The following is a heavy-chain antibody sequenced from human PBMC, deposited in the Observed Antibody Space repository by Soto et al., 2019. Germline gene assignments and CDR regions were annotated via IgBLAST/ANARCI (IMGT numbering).Heavy chain of an antibody. J-gene: IGHJ4*02. CDR3: AKSGLRFLEWYLDS. CDR2: ISGSGDNT. D-gene: IGHD3-3*01. CDR1: GFTFSSYA. Sequence: GGSLRLSCTASGFTFSSYAMTWVRQAPGKGLEWVSDISGSGDNTYYADSVKGRFTISRDKSKNTLFLQMSSLRAEDTAVYYCAKSGLRFLEWYLDSWGQGTLVTVSS. V-gene: IGHV3-23*01.